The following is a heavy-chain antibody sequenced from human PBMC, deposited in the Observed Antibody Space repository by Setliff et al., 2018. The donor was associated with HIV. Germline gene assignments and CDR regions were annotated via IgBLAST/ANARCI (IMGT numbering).Heavy chain of an antibody. CDR2: ISTYKGNT. Sequence: GASVKAPARLLATPLPTMVSVGCDRPLDEWMGWISTYKGNTNYEPQFQGRFSVTTDTATSTAHMELRSLRSDDTAVYYCARVWLYYYGSGPEAPFDYWGQGTLVTVSS. D-gene: IGHD3-10*01. V-gene: IGHV1-18*01. CDR3: ARVWLYYYGSGPEAPFDY. J-gene: IGHJ4*02. CDR1: ATPLPTMV.